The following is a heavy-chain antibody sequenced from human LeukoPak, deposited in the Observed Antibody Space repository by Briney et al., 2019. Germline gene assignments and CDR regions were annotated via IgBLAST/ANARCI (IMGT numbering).Heavy chain of an antibody. D-gene: IGHD3-22*01. V-gene: IGHV1-18*01. CDR2: ISTYNGNT. CDR3: ARYKAGLTMIASDY. CDR1: GYTFTSYG. Sequence: ASVKVSCKASGYTFTSYGISWVRQAPGRGLEWMGWISTYNGNTNYAQKLQGRVTMTTDTSTSTAYMELRSLRSDDTAVYYCARYKAGLTMIASDYWGQGTLVTVSS. J-gene: IGHJ4*02.